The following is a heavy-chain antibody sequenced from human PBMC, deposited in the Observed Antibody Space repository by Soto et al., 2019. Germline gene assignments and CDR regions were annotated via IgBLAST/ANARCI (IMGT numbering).Heavy chain of an antibody. CDR3: AKRYSSAWEAGMDV. V-gene: IGHV3-23*01. Sequence: EMQVLESGGGLVQPGGSLRLSCAASGFAFSNFHMNWVRQAPGKGLQWVSTIGGDGCDIHYADSVKGRFTVSRDNSKNTLHLQLNGLRDEDTAIYYCAKRYSSAWEAGMDVWGQGTTVTVSS. CDR1: GFAFSNFH. CDR2: IGGDGCDI. D-gene: IGHD6-19*01. J-gene: IGHJ6*02.